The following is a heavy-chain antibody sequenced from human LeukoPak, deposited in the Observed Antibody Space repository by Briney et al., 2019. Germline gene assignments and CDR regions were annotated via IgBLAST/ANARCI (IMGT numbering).Heavy chain of an antibody. V-gene: IGHV3-7*01. J-gene: IGHJ4*02. D-gene: IGHD6-13*01. CDR1: GFTFSRYW. CDR2: IKQDGSEK. CDR3: ARLPQWSSSWYESVDY. Sequence: PGGSLRLSCAASGFTFSRYWMSWVRQAPGKGLEGVANIKQDGSEKYYVDSVKGRFTISRDNAKNSLYLQMNSLRAEDTAVYYCARLPQWSSSWYESVDYWGQGTLVTVSS.